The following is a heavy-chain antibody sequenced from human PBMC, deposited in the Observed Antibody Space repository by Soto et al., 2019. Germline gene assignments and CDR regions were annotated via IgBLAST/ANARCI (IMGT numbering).Heavy chain of an antibody. D-gene: IGHD2-15*01. V-gene: IGHV4-39*01. CDR3: ATLPYCSGGSCYSVDY. CDR1: GGSISSSSYY. J-gene: IGHJ4*02. Sequence: SETLSLTCTVSGGSISSSSYYWGWIRQPPGKGLEWIGSIYYSGSTYYNPSLKSRVTISVDTSKNQFSLKLSSVTAADTAVYYCATLPYCSGGSCYSVDYWGQGTLVTVSS. CDR2: IYYSGST.